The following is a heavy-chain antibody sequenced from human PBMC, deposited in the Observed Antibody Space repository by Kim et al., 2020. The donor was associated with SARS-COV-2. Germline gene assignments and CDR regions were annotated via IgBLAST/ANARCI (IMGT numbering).Heavy chain of an antibody. CDR2: IHSSGSA. CDR3: ARRQLSISTTGEWYYFDY. Sequence: SETLSLTCAVSGGSISTGGHYWTWIRQHPGKGLEWIGYIHSSGSAYYNPSLKSRVTISRDPSKNHFSLNLNSVTAADTATYYCARRQLSISTTGEWYYFDYWGQGARVTVPS. D-gene: IGHD1-1*01. J-gene: IGHJ4*02. CDR1: GGSISTGGHY. V-gene: IGHV4-31*11.